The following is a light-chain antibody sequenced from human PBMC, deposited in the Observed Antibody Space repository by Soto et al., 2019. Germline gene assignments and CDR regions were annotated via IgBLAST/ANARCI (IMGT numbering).Light chain of an antibody. CDR1: PSVSSSY. CDR3: QQYGSSPA. CDR2: GAS. Sequence: EIVLTQSPGTLSLSPGERATLSCRASPSVSSSYLAWYKQKPGQAPRLLIYGASRRATGIPDRFSGSGSGTDFTLTISRLEPEDFAVYYCQQYGSSPAFGGGTKVEIK. J-gene: IGKJ4*01. V-gene: IGKV3-20*01.